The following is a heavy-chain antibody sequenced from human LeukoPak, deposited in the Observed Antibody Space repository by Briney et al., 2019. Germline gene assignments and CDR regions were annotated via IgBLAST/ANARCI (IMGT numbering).Heavy chain of an antibody. CDR3: ARVQGRSTPET. V-gene: IGHV3-30*02. CDR2: VRYDETNK. CDR1: GFTFDNYG. Sequence: GGSLRLSCAASGFTFDNYGMHWVRQAPGKGLEWVAFVRYDETNKYYADSVKGRFTISRDDSKNTLYLQMNSLRAEDTAVYYCARVQGRSTPETWGQGTLVTVSS. D-gene: IGHD1-14*01. J-gene: IGHJ5*02.